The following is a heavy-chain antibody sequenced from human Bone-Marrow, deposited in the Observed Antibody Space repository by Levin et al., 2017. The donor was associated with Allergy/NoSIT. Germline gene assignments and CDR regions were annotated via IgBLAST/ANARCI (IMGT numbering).Heavy chain of an antibody. V-gene: IGHV1-69*13. CDR3: ARERVVVAAMNVDTAMVNIWFSDRALNYYYYYGMDV. CDR2: IIPIFGTA. D-gene: IGHD5-18*01. Sequence: SVKVSCKASGGTFSSYAISWVRQAPGQGLEWMGGIIPIFGTANYAQKFQGRVTITADESTSTAYMELSSLRSEDTAVYYCARERVVVAAMNVDTAMVNIWFSDRALNYYYYYGMDVWGQGTTVTVSS. J-gene: IGHJ6*02. CDR1: GGTFSSYA.